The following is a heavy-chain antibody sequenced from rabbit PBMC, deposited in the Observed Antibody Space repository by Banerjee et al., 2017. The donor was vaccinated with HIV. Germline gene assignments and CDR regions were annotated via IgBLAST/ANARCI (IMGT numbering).Heavy chain of an antibody. CDR3: ARDMGNSGYYAFNL. J-gene: IGHJ4*01. CDR2: IYVGSRVTT. V-gene: IGHV1S40*01. CDR1: GFSFSSDYY. Sequence: QSLEESGGDLVKPEGSLTLTCTASGFSFSSDYYMCWVRQAPGKGLEWIACIYVGSRVTTYYAAWAKGRFTISRSTSLNTVDLKMTGLTAADTATYFCARDMGNSGYYAFNLWGQGTWSPS. D-gene: IGHD1-1*01.